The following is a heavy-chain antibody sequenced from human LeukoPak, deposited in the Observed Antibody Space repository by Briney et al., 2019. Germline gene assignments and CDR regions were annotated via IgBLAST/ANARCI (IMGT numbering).Heavy chain of an antibody. CDR3: ARDHCSPGTCLGGH. V-gene: IGHV1-69*04. CDR2: IIPSLDVA. Sequence: ASVKVSCKASGGTFSSYAFSWVRQAPGQGLEWIGRIIPSLDVANYAHKFQGRVTLSVDRDTATTYMEVTSLRSEDTAIYYCARDHCSPGTCLGGHWGQGTLVTVSS. D-gene: IGHD2-15*01. CDR1: GGTFSSYA. J-gene: IGHJ4*02.